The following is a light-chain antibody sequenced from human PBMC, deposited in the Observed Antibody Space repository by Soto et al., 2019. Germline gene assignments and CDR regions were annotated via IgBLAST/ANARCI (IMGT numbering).Light chain of an antibody. CDR2: DAS. CDR1: QSVSSY. CDR3: QKRRNWLPG. V-gene: IGKV3-11*02. Sequence: SQSVSSYLAWYQQKPGQAPRLLIYDASNRATGIPARFSGSGCGRDLTLSICSLEPEDVAVYYCQKRRNWLPGFGQGTRLEIK. J-gene: IGKJ5*01.